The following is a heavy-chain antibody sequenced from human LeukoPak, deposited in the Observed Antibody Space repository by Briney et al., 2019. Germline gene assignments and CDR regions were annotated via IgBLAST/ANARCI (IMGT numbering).Heavy chain of an antibody. CDR3: ARLSANSSAYFFDY. J-gene: IGHJ4*02. CDR1: GFTFSSYS. D-gene: IGHD3-22*01. CDR2: IYRGGST. V-gene: IGHV3-66*04. Sequence: GGSLRLSCAASGFTFSSYSMNWVRQAPGKGLEWVSIIYRGGSTNYADSAKGRFTISRDTSKNTLYLQMNSLRAEDTAVYYCARLSANSSAYFFDYWGQGTLVTVSS.